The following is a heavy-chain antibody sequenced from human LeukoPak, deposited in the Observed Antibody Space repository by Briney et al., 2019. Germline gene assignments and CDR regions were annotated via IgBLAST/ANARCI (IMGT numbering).Heavy chain of an antibody. CDR2: IYPSGST. Sequence: QSSETLSLTCSVSGDSISSGSFYWSWIRQPAGRGLEWIGRIYPSGSTDYNPSLKSRVTISVDTSKNQFSLKLSSVTAADTAVYYCARSGTIFGVVVDYWGQGTLVTVSS. D-gene: IGHD3-3*01. V-gene: IGHV4-61*02. CDR1: GDSISSGSFY. J-gene: IGHJ4*02. CDR3: ARSGTIFGVVVDY.